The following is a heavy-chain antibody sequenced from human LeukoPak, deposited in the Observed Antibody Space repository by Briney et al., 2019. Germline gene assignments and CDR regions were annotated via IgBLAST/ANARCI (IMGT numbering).Heavy chain of an antibody. V-gene: IGHV3-30*04. D-gene: IGHD3-3*01. CDR1: GFTFSSYA. Sequence: PGGSLRLSCAASGFTFSSYAMHWVRQAPGKGLEWVAVISYDGSNKYYADSVKGRFTISRDNSKNTLYLQMNSLRAEDTAVYYCARGLLYDFWSGYYSSDRDYWGQGTLVTVSS. CDR2: ISYDGSNK. J-gene: IGHJ4*02. CDR3: ARGLLYDFWSGYYSSDRDY.